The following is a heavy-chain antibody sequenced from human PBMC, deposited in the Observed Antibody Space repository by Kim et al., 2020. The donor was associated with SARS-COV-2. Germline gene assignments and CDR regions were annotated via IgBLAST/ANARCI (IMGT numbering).Heavy chain of an antibody. D-gene: IGHD3-9*01. V-gene: IGHV1-69*01. Sequence: AQKFQGRVTITADESTSTAYMELSSLRSEDTAVYYCARGGDILTRGYFDYWGQGTLVTVSS. CDR3: ARGGDILTRGYFDY. J-gene: IGHJ4*02.